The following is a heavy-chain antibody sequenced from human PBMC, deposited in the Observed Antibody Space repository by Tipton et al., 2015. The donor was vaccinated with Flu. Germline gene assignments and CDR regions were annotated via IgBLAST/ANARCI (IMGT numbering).Heavy chain of an antibody. J-gene: IGHJ4*02. CDR3: VRAIYNSDNY. V-gene: IGHV3-30*02. CDR2: IRYDGTTI. Sequence: SLRLTCAASGFTFSTYGMHWVRQAPGKGLEWVAFIRYDGTTIYYADSVRGRFAISRDNSQSTVYLQMNSLRSEDTAMYYCVRAIYNSDNYSGQGTLVTVSS. CDR1: GFTFSTYG. D-gene: IGHD1-26*01.